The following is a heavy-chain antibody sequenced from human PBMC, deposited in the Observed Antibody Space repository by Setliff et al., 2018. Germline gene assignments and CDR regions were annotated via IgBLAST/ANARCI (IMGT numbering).Heavy chain of an antibody. J-gene: IGHJ6*02. CDR3: ARGLGYCTNGVCYTGWYYYYGMDV. Sequence: ASVKVSCKASGYTFTSYGISWVRQAPGQGLEWMGWMNPNSGNTGYAQKFQGRVTMTRNTSISTAYMELSSLRSEDTAVYYCARGLGYCTNGVCYTGWYYYYGMDVWRQGTTVTVSS. D-gene: IGHD2-8*01. CDR1: GYTFTSYG. V-gene: IGHV1-8*02. CDR2: MNPNSGNT.